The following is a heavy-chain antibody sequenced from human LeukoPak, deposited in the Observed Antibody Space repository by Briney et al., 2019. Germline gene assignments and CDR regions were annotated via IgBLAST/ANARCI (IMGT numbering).Heavy chain of an antibody. CDR3: ARAYTILGTNWFDP. V-gene: IGHV3-74*01. CDR1: GFTFSSYW. J-gene: IGHJ5*02. CDR2: INSDGSST. D-gene: IGHD3-9*01. Sequence: GSLRLSRAASGFTFSSYWMHWVRQAPGKGLVWVSRINSDGSSTSYADSVKGRFTISRDNAKNTLYLQMNSLRAEDTAVYYCARAYTILGTNWFDPWGQGTLVTVSS.